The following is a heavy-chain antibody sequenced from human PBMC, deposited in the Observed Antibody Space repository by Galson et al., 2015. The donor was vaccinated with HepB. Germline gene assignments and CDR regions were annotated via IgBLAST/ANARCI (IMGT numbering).Heavy chain of an antibody. CDR2: ISSSSSYI. J-gene: IGHJ4*02. CDR3: ATMVRGVIIDSDSDY. CDR1: GFTFSSYS. Sequence: SLRLSCAASGFTFSSYSMNWVRQAPGKGLEWVSSISSSSSYIYYADSVKGRFTISRDNAKNSLYLQMNSLRAEDTAVYYCATMVRGVIIDSDSDYWGQGTLVTVSS. D-gene: IGHD3-10*01. V-gene: IGHV3-21*01.